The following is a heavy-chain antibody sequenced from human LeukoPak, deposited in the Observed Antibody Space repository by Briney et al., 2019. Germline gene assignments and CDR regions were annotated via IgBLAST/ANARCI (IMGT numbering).Heavy chain of an antibody. J-gene: IGHJ6*03. V-gene: IGHV3-23*01. CDR3: ARVARGDYYYYYMDV. CDR2: ISGSGFNT. Sequence: PGRSLRLSCAVSGFTFNNDGMSSVRQAPGKGLGWVSAISGSGFNTYYADSVQGRFTISRDNAKNTLYLQMNSLRAEDTALYYCARVARGDYYYYYMDVWGKGTTVTVS. CDR1: GFTFNNDG. D-gene: IGHD3-10*01.